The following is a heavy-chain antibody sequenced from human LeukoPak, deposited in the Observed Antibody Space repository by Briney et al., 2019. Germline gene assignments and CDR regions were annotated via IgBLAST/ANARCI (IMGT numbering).Heavy chain of an antibody. CDR3: ARRETSRSFWTNCFAP. D-gene: IGHD3/OR15-3a*01. V-gene: IGHV3-23*01. CDR2: ISGSCGST. CDR1: GFIFSNHA. Sequence: GGSLRLSCAASGFIFSNHAMRWVRQAPGKGLEWVKTISGSCGSTNYADSVKGRFTISRDNSKNTLYLQMNSLRAEDTAVYYCARRETSRSFWTNCFAPWGQWTLVTVAS. J-gene: IGHJ5*02.